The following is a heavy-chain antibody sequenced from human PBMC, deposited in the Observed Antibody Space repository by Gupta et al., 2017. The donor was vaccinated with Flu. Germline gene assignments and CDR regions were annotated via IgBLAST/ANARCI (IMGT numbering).Heavy chain of an antibody. D-gene: IGHD1-26*01. CDR3: AIYLGPTHY. V-gene: IGHV4-59*01. CDR1: GSLRNYY. J-gene: IGHJ4*02. Sequence: GSLRNYYWSWIRQPPGKGLEWMGSIHFSESTNYNPSLKSRVTISADTSENQFSLKLNSVTAADTAVYYCAIYLGPTHYWGQGTLVTVSS. CDR2: IHFSEST.